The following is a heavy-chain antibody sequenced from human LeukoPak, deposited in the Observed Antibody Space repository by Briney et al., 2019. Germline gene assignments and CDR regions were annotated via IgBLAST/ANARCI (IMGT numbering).Heavy chain of an antibody. V-gene: IGHV1-2*02. CDR1: GYSFTGYY. CDR2: INPKSGGT. J-gene: IGHJ6*03. D-gene: IGHD3-10*01. CDR3: ARDGGAPRRSMDV. Sequence: GASVKVSCKASGYSFTGYYVHWVRQAPGQGLEWMGWINPKSGGTKYEQKFQGRVTMTRDTSTSTAYMELRSLRSDDTAVYYCARDGGAPRRSMDVWGKGTTVTVSS.